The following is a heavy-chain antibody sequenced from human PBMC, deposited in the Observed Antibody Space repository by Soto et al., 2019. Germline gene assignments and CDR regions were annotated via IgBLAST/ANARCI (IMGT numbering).Heavy chain of an antibody. Sequence: QLQLQESGSGLVKPSQTLSLTCAVSGGSISSGGYSWSWIRQPPGKGLEWIGYSYHSGSTYFNPSLNSRGTISVARAKNQFSLTLSSVTAADTAVYYCARVPSPRGQGTLVTVSS. J-gene: IGHJ4*02. CDR1: GGSISSGGYS. CDR2: SYHSGST. D-gene: IGHD6-6*01. CDR3: ARVPSP. V-gene: IGHV4-30-2*01.